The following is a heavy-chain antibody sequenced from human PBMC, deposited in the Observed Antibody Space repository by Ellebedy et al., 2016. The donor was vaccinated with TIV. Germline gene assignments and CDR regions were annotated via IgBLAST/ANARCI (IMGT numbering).Heavy chain of an antibody. CDR2: IYYSGST. V-gene: IGHV4-31*03. Sequence: MPSETLSLTCTVSGGSINSGGYYWTWIRQHPGKGLEWIGYIYYSGSTYYNPSLESRVIISIDTSKNQFSLKLSSVTAADTAVYYCARDSYNSGLKDYYYGLDVWGQGTTVTVSS. J-gene: IGHJ6*02. CDR3: ARDSYNSGLKDYYYGLDV. CDR1: GGSINSGGYY. D-gene: IGHD6-19*01.